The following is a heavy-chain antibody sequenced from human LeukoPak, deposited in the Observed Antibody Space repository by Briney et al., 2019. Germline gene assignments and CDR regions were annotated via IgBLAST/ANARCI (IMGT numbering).Heavy chain of an antibody. CDR3: ARGPRDSSSWYGYYYYYYYMDV. J-gene: IGHJ6*03. V-gene: IGHV4-34*01. Sequence: GSLRLSCAASGFTFSSYAMSRVRQAPGKGLEWIGEINHSGSTNYNPSLKSRVTISVDTSKNQFSLKLSSVTAADTAVYYCARGPRDSSSWYGYYYYYYYMDVWGKGTTVTVSS. CDR1: GFTFSSYA. CDR2: INHSGST. D-gene: IGHD6-13*01.